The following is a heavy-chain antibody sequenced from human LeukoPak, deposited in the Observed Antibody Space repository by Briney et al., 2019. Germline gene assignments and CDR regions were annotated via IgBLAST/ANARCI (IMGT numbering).Heavy chain of an antibody. Sequence: TSETLSLTCAVSGDSISTTHWWTWVRQPPGKGLEWSGEIYHSGTTNYNPSLKSRVTISVDKSKNQFSLKLSSVTAADTAMYYCARDQWLLRGGDHDAFDIWGQGTMVTVSS. D-gene: IGHD3-22*01. V-gene: IGHV4-4*02. CDR2: IYHSGTT. CDR1: GDSISTTHW. CDR3: ARDQWLLRGGDHDAFDI. J-gene: IGHJ3*02.